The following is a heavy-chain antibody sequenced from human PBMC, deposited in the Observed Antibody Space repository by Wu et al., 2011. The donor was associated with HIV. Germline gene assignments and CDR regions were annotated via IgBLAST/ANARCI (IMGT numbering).Heavy chain of an antibody. CDR2: ISPYSGGT. Sequence: SCKASGGTSAAMLSAGCDRPLDKGLSGWVISPYSGGTKYAQKFQGRVAMTSDTAMGTAYMEVRRLTSDDTAVYYCARSREDWGSAFDLWGQGTTVIVSS. CDR3: ARSREDWGSAFDL. CDR1: GGTSAAML. D-gene: IGHD7-27*01. V-gene: IGHV1-2*02. J-gene: IGHJ3*01.